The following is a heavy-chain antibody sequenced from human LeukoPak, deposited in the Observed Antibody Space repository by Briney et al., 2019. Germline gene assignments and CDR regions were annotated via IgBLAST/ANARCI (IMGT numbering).Heavy chain of an antibody. V-gene: IGHV4-34*01. CDR2: INHSGST. Sequence: SETLSLTCAVYGGSFSGYYWSWIRQPPGKGLEWIGEINHSGSTNYNPSLKSRVTISVDTSKNQFSLMLRSVTAANAAVYYCAIIDYVSSGYHDYWGQGTLVTVSS. CDR1: GGSFSGYY. D-gene: IGHD3-22*01. CDR3: AIIDYVSSGYHDY. J-gene: IGHJ4*02.